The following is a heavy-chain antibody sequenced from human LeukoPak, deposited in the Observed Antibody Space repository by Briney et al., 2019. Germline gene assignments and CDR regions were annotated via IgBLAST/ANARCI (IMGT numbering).Heavy chain of an antibody. V-gene: IGHV3-21*01. Sequence: PGGSLRLSCAASGFTFSSYSMNWVRQAPGKGLEWVSSISSSSSYIYYADSVKGRLTISRDNAKYSLYLQMNSLRAEDTAVYYCARVSSWYGDDYWGQGTLVTVSS. J-gene: IGHJ4*02. CDR1: GFTFSSYS. CDR3: ARVSSWYGDDY. D-gene: IGHD6-13*01. CDR2: ISSSSSYI.